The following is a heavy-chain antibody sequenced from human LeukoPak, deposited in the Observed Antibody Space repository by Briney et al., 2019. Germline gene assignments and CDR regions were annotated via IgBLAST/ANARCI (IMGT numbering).Heavy chain of an antibody. J-gene: IGHJ4*02. Sequence: SETLYLTCTVSGGSTSSRNLYWGWLRQPPGKGLEWIGGIDYSGNTYYKSSLESRVTISIDTSKNQFSLKLRSVTAADTAVYYCARLLSDTRSGFALDYWGQGTLVTVSS. CDR1: GGSTSSRNLY. CDR3: ARLLSDTRSGFALDY. CDR2: IDYSGNT. V-gene: IGHV4-39*01. D-gene: IGHD2-2*01.